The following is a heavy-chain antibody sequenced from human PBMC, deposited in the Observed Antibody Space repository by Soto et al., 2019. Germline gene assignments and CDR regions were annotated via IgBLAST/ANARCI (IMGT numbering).Heavy chain of an antibody. CDR2: INPNTGGT. Sequence: ASVKVSCKPSGYTFIDYYMHWVRQAPGQGPEWMGWINPNTGGTKSAQKFQDRVTMTRDASISTAYMELTSLRSDDTALYYCARDSSGWFDYWGQGTLVTVSS. J-gene: IGHJ4*02. V-gene: IGHV1-2*02. D-gene: IGHD6-19*01. CDR3: ARDSSGWFDY. CDR1: GYTFIDYY.